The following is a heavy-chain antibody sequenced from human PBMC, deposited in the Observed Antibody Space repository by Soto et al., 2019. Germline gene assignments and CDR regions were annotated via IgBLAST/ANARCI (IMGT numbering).Heavy chain of an antibody. D-gene: IGHD4-17*01. J-gene: IGHJ4*02. CDR3: ASSPKYGDYYFDY. Sequence: PSETLSLTCTVSGGSISSYYWSWIRQPPGKGLEWIGYIYYSGSTNYNPSLKSRVTISVDTSKNQFSLKLSSVTAADTAVYYCASSPKYGDYYFDYRGQGTLVTVSS. CDR1: GGSISSYY. V-gene: IGHV4-59*01. CDR2: IYYSGST.